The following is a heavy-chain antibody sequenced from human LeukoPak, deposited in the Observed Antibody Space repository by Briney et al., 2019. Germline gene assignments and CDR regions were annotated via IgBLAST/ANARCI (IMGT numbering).Heavy chain of an antibody. CDR3: ARGLGGGGGFDY. CDR1: GYTFTSYD. J-gene: IGHJ4*02. CDR2: MSPNSGNT. Sequence: ASVKVSCKASGYTFTSYDINWVRQATGQGLEWMGWMSPNSGNTGYAQKFQGRVTITRNTSISTAYMELSSLRSEDTAVYYCARGLGGGGGFDYWGQGTLVTVSS. D-gene: IGHD3-16*01. V-gene: IGHV1-8*01.